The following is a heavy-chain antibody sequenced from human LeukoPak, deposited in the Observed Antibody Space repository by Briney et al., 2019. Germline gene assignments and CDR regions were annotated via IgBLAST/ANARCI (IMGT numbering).Heavy chain of an antibody. V-gene: IGHV3-21*06. CDR1: GFTFSSYS. J-gene: IGHJ4*02. Sequence: PGGSLRLSCAASGFTFSSYSMNWVRQAPGKGLEWVSSISTSSNYIYYADSVKGRFTISRDNARNSLYLQMNSLRAEDTAVYYCARRPYYDILTGYHALYYFDYWGQGTLVTVSS. D-gene: IGHD3-9*01. CDR2: ISTSSNYI. CDR3: ARRPYYDILTGYHALYYFDY.